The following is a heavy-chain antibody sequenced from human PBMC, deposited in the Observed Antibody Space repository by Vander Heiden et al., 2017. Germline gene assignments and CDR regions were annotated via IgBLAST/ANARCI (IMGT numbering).Heavy chain of an antibody. V-gene: IGHV1-24*01. Sequence: GAEVKKPGASVKVSCKVSGYTLTELSMHWVRQAPGKGLEWMGGFDPEDGETIYAQKFQGRVTMTEDTSTDTAYMELSSLRSEDTAVYYCATGVSFSGLQSYYYYGMDVWGHGTTVIVSS. CDR3: ATGVSFSGLQSYYYYGMDV. CDR2: FDPEDGET. CDR1: GYTLTELS. D-gene: IGHD4-4*01. J-gene: IGHJ6*02.